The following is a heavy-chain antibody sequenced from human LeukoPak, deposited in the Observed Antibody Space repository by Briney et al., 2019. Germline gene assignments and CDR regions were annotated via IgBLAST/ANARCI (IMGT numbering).Heavy chain of an antibody. V-gene: IGHV3-49*04. CDR2: IRSKVHGGTT. Sequence: PGGSLTLSCTASGFTFGDYAMSWVRQAPGEGLEWVGFIRSKVHGGTTEYAASVKVRFTISRDDSKRIAYLQMTSLKTEDAGVYYCTRFTIVGVVDAFDIWGQGTMVTVSS. J-gene: IGHJ3*02. D-gene: IGHD3-3*01. CDR1: GFTFGDYA. CDR3: TRFTIVGVVDAFDI.